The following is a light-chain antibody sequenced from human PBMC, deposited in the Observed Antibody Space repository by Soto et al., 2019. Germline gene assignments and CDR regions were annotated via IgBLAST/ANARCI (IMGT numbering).Light chain of an antibody. CDR1: QDIKNE. Sequence: AIQMTQSPSSLSASVGDRVTITCRASQDIKNELGWYQQKPGKAPNVLICAASTLLSGVPSRFSGAGSGTDFTLTISSLQPEDFATYYCLQDHNYPRTFGQGTRVEIK. CDR3: LQDHNYPRT. CDR2: AAS. V-gene: IGKV1-6*01. J-gene: IGKJ1*01.